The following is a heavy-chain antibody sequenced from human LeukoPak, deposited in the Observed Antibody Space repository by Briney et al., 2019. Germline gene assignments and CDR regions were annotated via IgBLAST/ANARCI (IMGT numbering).Heavy chain of an antibody. D-gene: IGHD3-22*01. CDR1: GFTFSSYA. CDR3: ASQQKCYYDSSGSFGAFDI. V-gene: IGHV3-23*01. J-gene: IGHJ3*02. CDR2: ISSSGGST. Sequence: GGSLRLSCAASGFTFSSYAMSWVRQAPGKGLEWVSAISSSGGSTYYADFAKGRFTISRDNSKNTLYLQMNSLRAEDTAVYYCASQQKCYYDSSGSFGAFDIWGQGTMVTVSS.